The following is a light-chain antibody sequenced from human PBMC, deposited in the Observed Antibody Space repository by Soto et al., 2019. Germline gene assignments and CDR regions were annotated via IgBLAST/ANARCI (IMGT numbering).Light chain of an antibody. J-gene: IGKJ1*01. V-gene: IGKV3-11*01. Sequence: EIVLTQSPATLSLSPGERATLSCWASQSVGRSLAWYQQKPGQAPRLLINDASNRATGIPARFGGSGSGTDFTLTISSLEPEDFATYYCQQYYSFPWTFGQGTKVEIK. CDR3: QQYYSFPWT. CDR1: QSVGRS. CDR2: DAS.